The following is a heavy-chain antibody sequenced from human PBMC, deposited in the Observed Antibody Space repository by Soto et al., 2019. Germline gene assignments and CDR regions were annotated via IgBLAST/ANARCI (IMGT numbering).Heavy chain of an antibody. CDR2: IFYTGST. Sequence: SETLSLTCTVSGASIGSSYWSWIRQPPGKGLEWMGYIFYTGSTNYNPSLKSRVTISVDTSKNQFSLKLSSVTAADTAVYYCARAYVGSGYDWYYYYYMDVWGKGTTVTVSS. J-gene: IGHJ6*03. V-gene: IGHV4-59*01. CDR1: GASIGSSY. D-gene: IGHD5-12*01. CDR3: ARAYVGSGYDWYYYYYMDV.